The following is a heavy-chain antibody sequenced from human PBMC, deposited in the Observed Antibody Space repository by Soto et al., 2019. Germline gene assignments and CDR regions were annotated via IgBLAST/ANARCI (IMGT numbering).Heavy chain of an antibody. CDR1: GFTFTDYS. J-gene: IGHJ4*02. Sequence: QVQLVESGGGVVQPGRSLRISCTASGFTFTDYSLHWVRQAPGNGLEWVALISSDGRKKYYADSVKGRFTISRDTSKNTPDLQMNSLRSEETAVYYCTRVPGWYGKGIFDYWGQGTLVTVSS. V-gene: IGHV3-30*04. CDR2: ISSDGRKK. CDR3: TRVPGWYGKGIFDY. D-gene: IGHD6-19*01.